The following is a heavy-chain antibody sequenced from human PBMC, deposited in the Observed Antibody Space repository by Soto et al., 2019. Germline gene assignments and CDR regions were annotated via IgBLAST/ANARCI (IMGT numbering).Heavy chain of an antibody. V-gene: IGHV3-23*01. D-gene: IGHD3-22*01. CDR2: ISGSGIST. CDR3: ARGVQWLPVPDY. CDR1: GFTFSSYA. J-gene: IGHJ4*02. Sequence: LRLSCAASGFTFSSYAMSWVRQAPGKGLEWVSSISGSGISTYYADSVKGRFTVSRDNSRNTLFLQMNSLRAEDTAVYYCARGVQWLPVPDYWGQGTLVTVSS.